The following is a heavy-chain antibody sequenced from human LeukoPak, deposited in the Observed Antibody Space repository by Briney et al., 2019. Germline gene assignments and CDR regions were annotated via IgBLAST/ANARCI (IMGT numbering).Heavy chain of an antibody. CDR3: ASDRIEVDAFDI. CDR2: INHSGST. Sequence: SETLSLTCAVYADSFSGYYWSWIRQPPGKGLEWIGEINHSGSTNYNPSLKSRVTISTDTSKNQFSLKLSYVTVADTAVYYCASDRIEVDAFDIWGQGTMVTVSS. D-gene: IGHD2-15*01. CDR1: ADSFSGYY. V-gene: IGHV4-34*01. J-gene: IGHJ3*02.